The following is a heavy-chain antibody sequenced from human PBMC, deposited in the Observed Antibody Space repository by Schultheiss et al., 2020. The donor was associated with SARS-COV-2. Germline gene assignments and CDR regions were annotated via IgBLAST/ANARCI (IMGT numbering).Heavy chain of an antibody. J-gene: IGHJ3*01. CDR1: GGSISSSSYY. V-gene: IGHV4-61*01. CDR2: IYYSGST. Sequence: SETLSLTCTVSGGSISSSSYYWGWIRQPPGKGLEWIGYIYYSGSTNYNPSLKSRVTISVDTSKNQFSLKLSSVTAADTAVYYCARDTYSSSWHDWGQGTMVTVSS. D-gene: IGHD6-13*01. CDR3: ARDTYSSSWHD.